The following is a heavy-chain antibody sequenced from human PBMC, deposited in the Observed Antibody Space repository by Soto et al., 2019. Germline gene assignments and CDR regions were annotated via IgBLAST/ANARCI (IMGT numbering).Heavy chain of an antibody. J-gene: IGHJ5*02. CDR1: GFTFSSYG. V-gene: IGHV3-33*01. CDR2: IWYDGSNK. CDR3: ARDSSGYYSGWFDP. Sequence: QVQLVESGGGVVQPGRSLRLSCAASGFTFSSYGMHWVRQAPGKGLEWVAVIWYDGSNKYYADSVKGRVTISRDNSKNTLDLQMNSLRAEDTAVYYCARDSSGYYSGWFDPWGQGTLVTVSS. D-gene: IGHD3-22*01.